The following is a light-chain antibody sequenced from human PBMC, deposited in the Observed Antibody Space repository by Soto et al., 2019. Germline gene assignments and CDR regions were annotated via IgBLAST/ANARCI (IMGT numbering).Light chain of an antibody. Sequence: QSVLTQPRSVSGSAGQSVTISCTGTSSDVGRYNCVSWYQQHPGKAPQLMIYDVTKRPSGVPDRFSGSKSGNTASLTISGLQAEDEADYYCCSYAGTYSKMFGGGTKLTVL. CDR3: CSYAGTYSKM. J-gene: IGLJ3*02. V-gene: IGLV2-11*01. CDR2: DVT. CDR1: SSDVGRYNC.